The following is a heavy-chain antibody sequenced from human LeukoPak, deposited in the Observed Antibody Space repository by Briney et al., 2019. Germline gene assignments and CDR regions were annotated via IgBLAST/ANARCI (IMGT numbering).Heavy chain of an antibody. Sequence: PGGSLRLSCAASGFTFSSYEMNWVRQAPGKGLEWVSYISSSGSTIYYADSVKGRFTISRDNAKNSLYLQMNSLRAEDTAVYYCARPSSSWYLSYYYYGMDVRGQGTTVTVSS. J-gene: IGHJ6*02. CDR3: ARPSSSWYLSYYYYGMDV. CDR1: GFTFSSYE. V-gene: IGHV3-48*03. D-gene: IGHD6-13*01. CDR2: ISSSGSTI.